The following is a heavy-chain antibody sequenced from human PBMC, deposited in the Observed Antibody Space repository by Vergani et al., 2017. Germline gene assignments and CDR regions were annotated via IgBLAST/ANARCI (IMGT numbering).Heavy chain of an antibody. V-gene: IGHV2-26*01. CDR3: ARTRFPWSWNYAPGWFDP. CDR2: IFSNDEK. D-gene: IGHD1-7*01. Sequence: QVTLKESGPVLVKPTETLTLTCTVSGFSLSNARMGVSWIRQPPGKALEWLAHIFSNDEKSYSTSLKSRLTISKDTSKSQVVLTMTNMDPVDTATYYCARTRFPWSWNYAPGWFDPWGQGTLVTVSS. J-gene: IGHJ5*02. CDR1: GFSLSNARMG.